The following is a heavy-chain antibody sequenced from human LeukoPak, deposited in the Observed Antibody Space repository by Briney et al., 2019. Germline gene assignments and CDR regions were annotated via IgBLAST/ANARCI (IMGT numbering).Heavy chain of an antibody. J-gene: IGHJ4*02. V-gene: IGHV3-21*01. CDR3: ARELHYYDSSGYYPEDY. Sequence: KTGGSLRLSCAASGFTFSSYSMNWVRQAPGKGLEWISSISSSSSYIYYADSVKGRFTISRDNAKNSLYLQMNSLRAEDTAVYYCARELHYYDSSGYYPEDYWGQGTLVTVSS. CDR2: ISSSSSYI. D-gene: IGHD3-22*01. CDR1: GFTFSSYS.